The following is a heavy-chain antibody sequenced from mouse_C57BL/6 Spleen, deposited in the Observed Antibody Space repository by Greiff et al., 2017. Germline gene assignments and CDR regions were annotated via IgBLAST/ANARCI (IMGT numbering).Heavy chain of an antibody. CDR1: GYTFTSYW. Sequence: QVQLKQPGAELVMPGASVKLSCKASGYTFTSYWMHWVKQRPGQGLAWIGEIDPSDSYTNYNQKFKGKSTLTVDKSSSTAYMQLSSLTSEDSAVYYCARDGPLAYWGQGTLVTVSA. J-gene: IGHJ3*01. V-gene: IGHV1-69*01. D-gene: IGHD6-1*01. CDR3: ARDGPLAY. CDR2: IDPSDSYT.